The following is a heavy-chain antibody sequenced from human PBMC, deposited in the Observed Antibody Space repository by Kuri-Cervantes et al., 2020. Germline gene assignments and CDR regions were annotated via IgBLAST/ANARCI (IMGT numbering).Heavy chain of an antibody. Sequence: LSLTCAASGFTFSSYALNWVRQAPGKGLEWVGSISGSGTDTMYAQSVRGRFTISRDTSKNTLYLQMSSLRVEDTAVYYCARDRGSSWSHYYYYYMDVWGKGTTVTVSS. CDR3: ARDRGSSWSHYYYYYMDV. CDR1: GFTFSSYA. J-gene: IGHJ6*03. CDR2: ISGSGTDT. V-gene: IGHV3-23*01. D-gene: IGHD6-13*01.